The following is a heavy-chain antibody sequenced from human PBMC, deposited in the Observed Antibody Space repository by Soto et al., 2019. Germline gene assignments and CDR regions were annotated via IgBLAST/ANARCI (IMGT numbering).Heavy chain of an antibody. D-gene: IGHD1-1*01. V-gene: IGHV1-8*01. CDR3: ASRMPDGKFDS. CDR1: GYSFSDYS. Sequence: GASVKVSCKASGYSFSDYSINWVRQAPGQGLEWMGWMNPKSGHTAHAQKIQGRVTLTRDTSINTVYMELSSLISGDTAVYYCASRMPDGKFDSWGQGTQVTVSS. J-gene: IGHJ4*02. CDR2: MNPKSGHT.